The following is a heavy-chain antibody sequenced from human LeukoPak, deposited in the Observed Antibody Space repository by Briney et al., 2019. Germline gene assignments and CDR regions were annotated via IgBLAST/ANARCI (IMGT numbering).Heavy chain of an antibody. CDR3: ARDRLPDY. CDR1: GFTFSSYA. Sequence: GGSLRLSCAAYGFTFSSYAMHWVRQAPGKGLEWVAVISYDGSNKYYADSVKGRFTISRDNSKNTLYLQMNSLRAEDTAVYYCARDRLPDYWGQGTLVTVSS. V-gene: IGHV3-30*04. D-gene: IGHD2-15*01. J-gene: IGHJ4*02. CDR2: ISYDGSNK.